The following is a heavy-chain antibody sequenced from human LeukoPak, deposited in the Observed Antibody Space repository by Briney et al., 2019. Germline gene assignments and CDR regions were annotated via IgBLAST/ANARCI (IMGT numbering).Heavy chain of an antibody. J-gene: IGHJ4*02. Sequence: PGGSLRLSCAASGSTFSSYAMSWVRQAPGKGLEWVSAISGSGGSTYYADSVKGRFTISRDNSKNTLYLQMNSLRAEDTAVYYCAKNRRCSSTSCYLLIDYWGQGTLVTVSS. CDR1: GSTFSSYA. V-gene: IGHV3-23*01. D-gene: IGHD2-2*01. CDR3: AKNRRCSSTSCYLLIDY. CDR2: ISGSGGST.